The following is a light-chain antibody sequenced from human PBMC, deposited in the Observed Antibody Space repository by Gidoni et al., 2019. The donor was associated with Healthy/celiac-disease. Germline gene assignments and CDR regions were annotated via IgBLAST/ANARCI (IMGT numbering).Light chain of an antibody. Sequence: QSVLTQPPSVSAAPGPKVTIPCSGSSSHIGNNYVSWYQQLPGTAPKLLISDNNKRPSGIPDRFSGSKSGTSATLGITGLQTGDEADYYCGTWDSSLSAGVFGGGTKLTVL. CDR3: GTWDSSLSAGV. J-gene: IGLJ3*02. CDR2: DNN. CDR1: SSHIGNNY. V-gene: IGLV1-51*01.